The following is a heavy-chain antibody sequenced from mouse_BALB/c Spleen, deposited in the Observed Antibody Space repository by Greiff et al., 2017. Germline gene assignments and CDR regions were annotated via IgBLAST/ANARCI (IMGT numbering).Heavy chain of an antibody. CDR3: ARQANWSFDY. V-gene: IGHV3-2*02. J-gene: IGHJ2*01. CDR2: ISYSGST. Sequence: DVKLQESGPGLVKPSQSLSLTCTVTGYSITSDYAWNWIRQFPGNKLEWMGYISYSGSTSYNPSLKSRISITRDTSKNQFFLQLNSVTTEDTATYYCARQANWSFDYWGQGTTLTVSS. CDR1: GYSITSDYA. D-gene: IGHD4-1*01.